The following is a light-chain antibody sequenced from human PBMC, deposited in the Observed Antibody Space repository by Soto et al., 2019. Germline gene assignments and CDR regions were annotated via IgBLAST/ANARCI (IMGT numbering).Light chain of an antibody. CDR1: QSVSSSY. CDR2: GAS. CDR3: QHYNSYSEA. Sequence: ETVLTQSPGTLSLSPGERATLSCRASQSVSSSYLAWYQQKPGQAPRLLIYGASNRATGIPDRIRGSGSGANFTLTISRLEPEDFAVYYCQHYNSYSEAFGQGTKVDIK. V-gene: IGKV3-20*01. J-gene: IGKJ1*01.